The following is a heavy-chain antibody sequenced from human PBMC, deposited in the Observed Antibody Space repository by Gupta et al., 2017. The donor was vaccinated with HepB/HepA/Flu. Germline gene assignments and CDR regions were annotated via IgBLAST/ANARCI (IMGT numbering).Heavy chain of an antibody. CDR3: GNYRRDVYYYMDV. CDR2: VYDTGST. V-gene: IGHV4-59*01. Sequence: QVQLLESGPVLVKPSETLSLTCTVSGGSISSYYWSWIRQPPGKGLECSGYVYDTGSTNYNPSFKSRVTISVDTSKSKFSLKLSALSAADTAVYYCGNYRRDVYYYMDVWGKGTTVTVSS. J-gene: IGHJ6*03. CDR1: GGSISSYY. D-gene: IGHD3-16*02.